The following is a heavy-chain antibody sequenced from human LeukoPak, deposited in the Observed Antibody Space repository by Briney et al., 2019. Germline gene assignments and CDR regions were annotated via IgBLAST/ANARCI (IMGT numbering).Heavy chain of an antibody. CDR1: GGTFSSYA. CDR2: INPSGGST. CDR3: ATTDLRFLEWLLIY. V-gene: IGHV1-46*01. D-gene: IGHD3-3*01. J-gene: IGHJ4*02. Sequence: ASVKVSCKASGGTFSSYAISWVRQAPGQGLEWMGIINPSGGSTSYAQKFQGRVTMTRDTSTSTVYMELSSLRSEDTAVYYCATTDLRFLEWLLIYWGQGTLVTVSS.